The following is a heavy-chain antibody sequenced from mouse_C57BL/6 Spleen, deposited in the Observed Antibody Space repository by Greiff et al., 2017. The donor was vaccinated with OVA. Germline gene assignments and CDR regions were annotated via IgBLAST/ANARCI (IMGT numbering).Heavy chain of an antibody. CDR1: GYTFTSYW. V-gene: IGHV1-50*01. CDR2: IDPSDSYT. J-gene: IGHJ1*03. Sequence: QVQLQQPGAELVKPGASVKLSCKASGYTFTSYWMQWVKQRPGQGLEWIGEIDPSDSYTNYNQKFKGKAPLTIDTSSSTAYMQLRSQTSEYSAVYYCARRTTIVARYFDVWGTGTTVTVSS. D-gene: IGHD1-1*01. CDR3: ARRTTIVARYFDV.